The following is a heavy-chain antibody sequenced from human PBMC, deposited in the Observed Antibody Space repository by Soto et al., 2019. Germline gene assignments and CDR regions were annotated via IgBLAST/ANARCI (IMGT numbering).Heavy chain of an antibody. CDR1: GFTFSSYA. CDR2: ISGSGGST. Sequence: EVQLLESGGGLVQPGVSLRLSCAASGFTFSSYAMSWVRQAPGKGLEWVSAISGSGGSTYYADSVKGRFTISRDNSKNTLYLQMNSLRAEDTAVYYWADGGYSSGCYLGYFAYWGQGTLVTVSS. D-gene: IGHD3-22*01. V-gene: IGHV3-23*01. J-gene: IGHJ4*02. CDR3: ADGGYSSGCYLGYFAY.